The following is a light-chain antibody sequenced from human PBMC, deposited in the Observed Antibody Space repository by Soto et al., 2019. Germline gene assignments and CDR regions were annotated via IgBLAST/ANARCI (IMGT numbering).Light chain of an antibody. V-gene: IGKV3-20*01. J-gene: IGKJ4*01. Sequence: EIVWTQSPGTLSLSPGERATVSCRASQSVSSNYLAWYQQKPGQAPRLLIYGASSRATGIPDRFSGSGSGTDFTLTISRLEPEDFAVYYCQQFGSYPLTFGGGTKVDIK. CDR3: QQFGSYPLT. CDR1: QSVSSNY. CDR2: GAS.